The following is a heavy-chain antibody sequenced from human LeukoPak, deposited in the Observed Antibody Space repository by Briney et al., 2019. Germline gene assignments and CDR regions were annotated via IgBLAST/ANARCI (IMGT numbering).Heavy chain of an antibody. CDR3: ARGPHPILKYDSSGYRFDY. V-gene: IGHV1-2*02. D-gene: IGHD3-22*01. CDR2: INPNSGGT. CDR1: GYTFTGYY. Sequence: EASVKASCKASGYTFTGYYMHWVRQAPGQGLEWMGWINPNSGGTNYAQKFQGRVTMTRDTSISTAYMELSRLRSDDTAVYYCARGPHPILKYDSSGYRFDYWGQGTLVTVSS. J-gene: IGHJ4*02.